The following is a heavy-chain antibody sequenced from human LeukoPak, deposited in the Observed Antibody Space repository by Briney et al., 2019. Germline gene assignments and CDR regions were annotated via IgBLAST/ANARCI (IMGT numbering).Heavy chain of an antibody. J-gene: IGHJ4*02. CDR2: ISGSGGGT. CDR3: AKDVDRGVGAPIFDY. CDR1: GFTFRTYV. V-gene: IGHV3-23*01. Sequence: PGGSLRLSCAASGFTFRTYVMTWVRQAPGKGLEWVSGISGSGGGTYYADSVKGRFTISRDNSKNTLYLQMNSLRAEDTAVYYCAKDVDRGVGAPIFDYWGQGTLVTVSS. D-gene: IGHD1-26*01.